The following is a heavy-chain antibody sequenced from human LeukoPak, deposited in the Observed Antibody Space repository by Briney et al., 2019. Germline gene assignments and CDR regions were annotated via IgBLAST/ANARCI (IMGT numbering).Heavy chain of an antibody. CDR3: ARATAMVSFYYYYYMDV. J-gene: IGHJ6*03. CDR1: GGSISSGSYY. D-gene: IGHD5-18*01. V-gene: IGHV4-61*02. CDR2: IYTSGST. Sequence: SETLSLTCTVSGGSISSGSYYWSWIRQPAGKGLEWIGRIYTSGSTNYNPSLKSRVTISVDTSKNQFSLKLSSVTAADTAVYYCARATAMVSFYYYYYMDVWGKGTTVTVSS.